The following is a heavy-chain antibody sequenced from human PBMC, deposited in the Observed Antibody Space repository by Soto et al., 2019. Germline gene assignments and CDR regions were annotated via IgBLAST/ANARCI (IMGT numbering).Heavy chain of an antibody. CDR2: IYHSGST. Sequence: SETLSLTCAVSGGSISSGGYSWSWIRQPPGKGLEWIGYIYHSGSTYYNPSLKSRVTISVDRSKNQFSLKLRSVTAADTAVYYCARALLGYCSSTSCYTPLFDYWGQGTMVTVSS. V-gene: IGHV4-30-2*01. D-gene: IGHD2-2*02. CDR1: GGSISSGGYS. J-gene: IGHJ4*02. CDR3: ARALLGYCSSTSCYTPLFDY.